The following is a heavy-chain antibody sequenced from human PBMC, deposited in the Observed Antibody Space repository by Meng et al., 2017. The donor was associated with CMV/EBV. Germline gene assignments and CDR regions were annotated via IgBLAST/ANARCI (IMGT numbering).Heavy chain of an antibody. V-gene: IGHV1-69*05. CDR2: IIPIFGTA. D-gene: IGHD6-13*01. Sequence: SVQVSCKASGGTFSSYAISWVRQAPGQGREWMGGIIPIFGTANYAQKFQGRVTITTDESTSTAYMELSSLRSEDTAVYYCAYSSSKNYYYYYGMDVWGQGTTVTVSS. CDR3: AYSSSKNYYYYYGMDV. J-gene: IGHJ6*02. CDR1: GGTFSSYA.